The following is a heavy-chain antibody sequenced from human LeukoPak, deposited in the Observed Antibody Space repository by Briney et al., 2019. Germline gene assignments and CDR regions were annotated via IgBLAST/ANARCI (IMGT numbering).Heavy chain of an antibody. CDR1: GFTFSGHG. CDR2: ITGSGATI. Sequence: PGGSLRLSCAASGFTFSGHGMNWVRQAPGKGLEWVSGITGSGATIYYADSVKGRFTISRDNSKNTLYLQMNSLRAEDTAVYYCAKDYCSSTSCSHINYYYYMDVWGKGTTVTISS. D-gene: IGHD2-2*01. J-gene: IGHJ6*03. V-gene: IGHV3-23*01. CDR3: AKDYCSSTSCSHINYYYYMDV.